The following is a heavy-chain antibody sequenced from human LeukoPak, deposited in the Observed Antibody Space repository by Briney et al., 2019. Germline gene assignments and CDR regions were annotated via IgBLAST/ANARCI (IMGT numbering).Heavy chain of an antibody. CDR2: INHRGST. V-gene: IGHV4-34*01. J-gene: IGHJ4*02. Sequence: SETLSLTCAVYGESLSKYYWTWIRQSPGKGLEWIGEINHRGSTNLNPSLKSRVTLSVDTSKNQFSLKLSSVTAADTAVYYCARGARAGYNLEPFDYWGQGTLVTVSS. CDR1: GESLSKYY. CDR3: ARGARAGYNLEPFDY. D-gene: IGHD5-24*01.